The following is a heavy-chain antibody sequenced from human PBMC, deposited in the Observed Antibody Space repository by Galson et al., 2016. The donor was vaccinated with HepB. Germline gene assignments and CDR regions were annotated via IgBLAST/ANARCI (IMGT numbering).Heavy chain of an antibody. D-gene: IGHD4-23*01. V-gene: IGHV3-74*01. Sequence: SLRLSCAASGFAFGSHWMHWIRQVPGKGLVWVSRINSDGTISNYADSVKGRFTISRDNAKNTLYLQMNSLRVEDTAVYYCGRDHSVVLTTAYNWFDPWGQGTLVTVPS. CDR1: GFAFGSHW. CDR3: GRDHSVVLTTAYNWFDP. CDR2: INSDGTIS. J-gene: IGHJ5*02.